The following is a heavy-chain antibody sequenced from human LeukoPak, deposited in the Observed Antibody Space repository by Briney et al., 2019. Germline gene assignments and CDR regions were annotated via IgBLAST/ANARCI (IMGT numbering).Heavy chain of an antibody. J-gene: IGHJ4*02. V-gene: IGHV4-39*01. CDR2: IYYSGST. D-gene: IGHD2-21*02. CDR1: GGSISSSSYY. CDR3: ARPKRCGGDCYMFDY. Sequence: PSETLSLTSTVSGGSISSSSYYWGWIRQPPGKGLEWIGSIYYSGSTYYNPSLKSRVTISVDTSKNQFSLKLSSVTAADTAVYYCARPKRCGGDCYMFDYWGQGTLVTVSS.